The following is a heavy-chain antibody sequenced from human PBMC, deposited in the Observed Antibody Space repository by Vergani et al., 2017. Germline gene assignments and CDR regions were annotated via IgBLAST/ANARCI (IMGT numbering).Heavy chain of an antibody. CDR2: IYWNDDQ. V-gene: IGHV2-5*04. CDR1: GFSLNTRGVS. CDR3: VYRKTECGTTGCFYPFDYYYYMDV. Sequence: QITLKESGPTLVKPTQTLTLTCTFSGFSLNTRGVSVAWIRQPPGKALDWLALIYWNDDQHYSPSLNNRLTITKDTSKNQVVLTMTNMDYVDTGTYYCVYRKTECGTTGCFYPFDYYYYMDVWGKGTTVTVSS. J-gene: IGHJ6*03. D-gene: IGHD1-7*01.